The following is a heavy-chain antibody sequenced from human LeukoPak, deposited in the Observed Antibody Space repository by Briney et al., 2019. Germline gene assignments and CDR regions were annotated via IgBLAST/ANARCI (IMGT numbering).Heavy chain of an antibody. CDR2: IKSKTDGETT. Sequence: GGSLRLSCAASGLTFSNAWMSWVRQAPGKGLEWVGRIKSKTDGETTDYAAPVKGRFTISRDDSKNTLYLQMNSLKTEDTAVYYCTTGSYYYYGMDVWGQGTTVTVSS. V-gene: IGHV3-15*01. J-gene: IGHJ6*02. CDR3: TTGSYYYYGMDV. CDR1: GLTFSNAW.